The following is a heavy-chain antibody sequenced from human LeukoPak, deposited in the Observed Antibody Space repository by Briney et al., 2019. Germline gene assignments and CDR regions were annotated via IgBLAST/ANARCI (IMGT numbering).Heavy chain of an antibody. V-gene: IGHV3-30-3*01. CDR2: ISFDGSNK. CDR1: GFTFIDYA. D-gene: IGHD5-24*01. J-gene: IGHJ4*01. CDR3: ARARWLPLLDR. Sequence: GGSPRLSCAASGFTFIDYAIHWVRQAPGKGLEWVAVISFDGSNKDYPDSVKGRFTISRDNSENTVYLQMNSLRADDTAVYYCARARWLPLLDRWGQGTLVTVSS.